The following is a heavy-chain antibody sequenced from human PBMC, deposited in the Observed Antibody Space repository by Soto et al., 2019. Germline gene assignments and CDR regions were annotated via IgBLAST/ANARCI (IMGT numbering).Heavy chain of an antibody. D-gene: IGHD1-1*01. CDR3: ARDQLEGNWLDS. CDR2: IYYSGST. CDR1: GGSISSYY. V-gene: IGHV4-59*12. Sequence: SETLSLTCTVSGGSISSYYWSWIRQPPGKGLEWIGYIYYSGSTNYNPSLKSRVTISVDKSKNQFSLKLSSVTAADTAVYYCARDQLEGNWLDSWGQGTLVTVSS. J-gene: IGHJ5*01.